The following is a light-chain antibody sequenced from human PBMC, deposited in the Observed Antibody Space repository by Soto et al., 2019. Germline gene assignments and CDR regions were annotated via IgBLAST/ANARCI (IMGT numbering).Light chain of an antibody. Sequence: DYQVTHSPSTLSASVGDRVTITCRASQNIYTWLAWYQQKPGIAPKLLIHKASTLESGVPSRFSGSGFGTEFTLTISGLQPEDSATYYCQQYERYSTFGQGTKVDIK. CDR1: QNIYTW. J-gene: IGKJ1*01. V-gene: IGKV1-5*03. CDR3: QQYERYST. CDR2: KAS.